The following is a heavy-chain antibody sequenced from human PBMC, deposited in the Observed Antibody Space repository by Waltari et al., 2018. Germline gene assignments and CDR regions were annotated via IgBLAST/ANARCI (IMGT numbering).Heavy chain of an antibody. CDR2: IYYSGGT. J-gene: IGHJ3*02. D-gene: IGHD2-15*01. CDR1: GGSISSGGYY. V-gene: IGHV4-31*03. CDR3: ARGRYCSGGSCYWYAFDI. Sequence: QVQLQESGPGLVKPSQTLSLTCTVSGGSISSGGYYWSWIRQHPGKGLEWIGYIYYSGGTYYNPARKSRVTISVDTSKNQFSLKLSAVTAADTAVYDCARGRYCSGGSCYWYAFDIWGQGTMVTVSS.